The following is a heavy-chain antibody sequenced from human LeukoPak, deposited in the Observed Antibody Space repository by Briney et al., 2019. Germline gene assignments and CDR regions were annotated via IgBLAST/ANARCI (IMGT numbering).Heavy chain of an antibody. J-gene: IGHJ4*02. CDR3: ERGYCSGGSCYPADY. V-gene: IGHV1-69*04. CDR2: IIPILGIA. Sequence: SVKVSCKASGGTFSSYAISWVRQAPGQGLEWMGRIIPILGIANYAQKFQGRVTITADKSTSTAYMELSSLRSEDTAVYYCERGYCSGGSCYPADYWGQGTLVTVSS. CDR1: GGTFSSYA. D-gene: IGHD2-15*01.